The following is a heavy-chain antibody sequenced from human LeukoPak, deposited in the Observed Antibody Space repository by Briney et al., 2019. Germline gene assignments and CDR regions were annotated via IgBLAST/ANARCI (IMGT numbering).Heavy chain of an antibody. D-gene: IGHD3-3*01. J-gene: IGHJ6*03. CDR3: ARGDEIGTIPYYMTS. V-gene: IGHV3-21*01. CDR1: GFTFSSYS. CDR2: ISSSSSYI. Sequence: GGSLRLSCAASGFTFSSYSMNWVRQAPGKGLEWVSSISSSSSYIYYADSVKGRFTISRDNAKNSLYLQMNSLRAEDTAVYYCARGDEIGTIPYYMTSGAKGPRSPSP.